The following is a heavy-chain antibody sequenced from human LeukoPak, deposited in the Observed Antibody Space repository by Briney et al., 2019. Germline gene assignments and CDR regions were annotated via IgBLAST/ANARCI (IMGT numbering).Heavy chain of an antibody. CDR2: ISYDGSNK. D-gene: IGHD6-13*01. CDR3: AKDLQGGYSSSWADY. Sequence: GGSLRLSCAASGFTFSSYAMHWVRQAPGKGLEWVAVISYDGSNKYYADSVKGRFTISRDNSKNTLYLQMNSLRAEDTAVYYCAKDLQGGYSSSWADYWGQGTLVTVPS. V-gene: IGHV3-30-3*01. CDR1: GFTFSSYA. J-gene: IGHJ4*02.